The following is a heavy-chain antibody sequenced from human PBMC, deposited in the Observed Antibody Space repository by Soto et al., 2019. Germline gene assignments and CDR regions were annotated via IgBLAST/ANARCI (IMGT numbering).Heavy chain of an antibody. D-gene: IGHD3-10*01. CDR3: ARDGNRKPEYYYGSGSYSGNWFDP. CDR1: GYTFTSYY. V-gene: IGHV1-46*03. CDR2: INPSGGST. Sequence: QVQLVQSGAEVKKPGASVKVSCKASGYTFTSYYMHWVPQAPGQGLEWMGIINPSGGSTSYAQKFQGRVTMTRDTSTSTVYMELSSLRSEDTAVYYCARDGNRKPEYYYGSGSYSGNWFDPWGQGTLVTVSS. J-gene: IGHJ5*02.